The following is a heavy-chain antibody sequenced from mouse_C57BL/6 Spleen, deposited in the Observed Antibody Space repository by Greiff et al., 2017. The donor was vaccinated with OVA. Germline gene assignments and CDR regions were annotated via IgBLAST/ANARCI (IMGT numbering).Heavy chain of an antibody. CDR3: AEGDYGSSYWYFDV. CDR1: GYTFTDYY. D-gene: IGHD1-1*01. V-gene: IGHV1-26*01. Sequence: VQLQQSGPELVKPGASVKISCKASGYTFTDYYMNWVKQSHGKSLEWIGDINPNNGGTSYNQKFKGKATLTVDKSSSTAYMELRSLTSEDSAVYYCAEGDYGSSYWYFDVWGTGTTVTVSS. CDR2: INPNNGGT. J-gene: IGHJ1*03.